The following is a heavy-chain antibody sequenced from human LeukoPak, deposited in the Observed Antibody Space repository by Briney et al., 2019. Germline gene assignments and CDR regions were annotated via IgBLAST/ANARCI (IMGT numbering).Heavy chain of an antibody. J-gene: IGHJ4*02. CDR2: ISGGGETT. Sequence: GGSLRLSCAASGFTFNNYAMNWVRQAPGKGLEWVSSISGGGETTYYADSAKGRFTISRDNSQDTLYLQMNSPRAEDTAVYYCARDYADYVGYFFFDYWGQGTLVTVSS. CDR1: GFTFNNYA. D-gene: IGHD4-17*01. CDR3: ARDYADYVGYFFFDY. V-gene: IGHV3-23*01.